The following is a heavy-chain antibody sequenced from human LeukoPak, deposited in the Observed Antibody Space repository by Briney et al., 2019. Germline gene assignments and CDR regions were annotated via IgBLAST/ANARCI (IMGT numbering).Heavy chain of an antibody. CDR1: GFTFDDYA. CDR3: AKDKGQWEPLEY. J-gene: IGHJ4*02. D-gene: IGHD1-26*01. V-gene: IGHV3-9*01. CDR2: ISWNSGSI. Sequence: GGSLRLSCAASGFTFDDYAMHWVRQAPGKGLEWVSGISWNSGSIGYADSVKGRFTISRDNAKNSPYLQMNSLRAEDTALYYCAKDKGQWEPLEYWGQGTLVTVSS.